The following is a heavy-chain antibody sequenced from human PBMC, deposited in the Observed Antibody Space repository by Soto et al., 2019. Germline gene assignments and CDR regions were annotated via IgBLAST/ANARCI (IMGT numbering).Heavy chain of an antibody. Sequence: GGSLRLSCAASGFTFSSYSMNWVRQAPGKGLEWVSSISSSSSYIYYADSVRGRFTISRDNAKNSLYLQMNSLRAEDTAVYYCARDQDSSSAYGMDVWGQGTTVTVSS. D-gene: IGHD6-6*01. J-gene: IGHJ6*02. CDR2: ISSSSSYI. CDR3: ARDQDSSSAYGMDV. CDR1: GFTFSSYS. V-gene: IGHV3-21*01.